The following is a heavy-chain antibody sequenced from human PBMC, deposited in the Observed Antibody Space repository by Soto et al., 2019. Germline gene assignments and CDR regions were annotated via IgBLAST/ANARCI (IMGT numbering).Heavy chain of an antibody. Sequence: EVQLVESGGGLVQPGGSLRLSCAASGFTFNSYEMRWVRQAPGRGLEWVSFISESGSPVNYADSVKGRFIISRDNGNNSLYLQMNSLRAEDTAVYYCTASTEFYDVLTASYGGDYWGLGTRVTVSS. CDR2: ISESGSPV. CDR1: GFTFNSYE. J-gene: IGHJ4*02. V-gene: IGHV3-48*03. D-gene: IGHD3-9*01. CDR3: TASTEFYDVLTASYGGDY.